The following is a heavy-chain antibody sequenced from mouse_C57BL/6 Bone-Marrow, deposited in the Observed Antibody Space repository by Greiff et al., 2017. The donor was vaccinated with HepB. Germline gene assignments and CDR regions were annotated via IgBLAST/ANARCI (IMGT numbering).Heavy chain of an antibody. CDR2: IDPSDSYT. Sequence: QVHVKQPGAELVRPGTSVKLSCKASGYTFTSYWMHWVKQRPGQGLEWIGVIDPSDSYTNYNQKFKGKATLTVDTSSSTAYMQLSSLTSEDSAVYYCASSYYYGLDYWGQGTTLTVSS. D-gene: IGHD1-1*01. CDR3: ASSYYYGLDY. V-gene: IGHV1-59*01. J-gene: IGHJ2*01. CDR1: GYTFTSYW.